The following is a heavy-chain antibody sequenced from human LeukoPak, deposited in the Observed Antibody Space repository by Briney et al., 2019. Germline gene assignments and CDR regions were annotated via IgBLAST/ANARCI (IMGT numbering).Heavy chain of an antibody. CDR2: TRNKANSYTT. V-gene: IGHV3-72*01. Sequence: GGSLRLSCAASGFIFSDHYMDWVRQAPGKGLEWVGRTRNKANSYTTEYAASVKGRFTISRDDSKNSLYLQMNSLKTEDTAVYYCAREGLGARYFDYWGQGTLVTVSS. D-gene: IGHD1-26*01. CDR3: AREGLGARYFDY. J-gene: IGHJ4*02. CDR1: GFIFSDHY.